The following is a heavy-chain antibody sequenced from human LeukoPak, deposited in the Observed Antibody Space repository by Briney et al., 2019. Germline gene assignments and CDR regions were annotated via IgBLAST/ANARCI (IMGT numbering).Heavy chain of an antibody. CDR1: GFTFSCYW. Sequence: GGSLRLSCAAPGFTFSCYWMHWVRQAPGKGLVWISRINSDGCSTSYEDSGKGRFTISRDNAKNTLYLQMTNLRAEDKAVYYCAGRYYYYLDVWGKGTPVTVSS. J-gene: IGHJ6*03. V-gene: IGHV3-74*01. CDR2: INSDGCST. D-gene: IGHD3-10*01. CDR3: AGRYYYYLDV.